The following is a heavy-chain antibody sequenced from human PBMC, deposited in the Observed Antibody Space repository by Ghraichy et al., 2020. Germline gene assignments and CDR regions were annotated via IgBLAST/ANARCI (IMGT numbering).Heavy chain of an antibody. CDR2: ISSSSSYI. CDR1: GFTFSSYS. CDR3: ARDGTPHYDSSGYLYYFDY. J-gene: IGHJ4*02. Sequence: LSLTCAASGFTFSSYSMNWVRQAPGKGLEWVSSISSSSSYIYYADSVKGRFTISRDNAKNSLYLQMNSLRAEDPAVYYCARDGTPHYDSSGYLYYFDYWGQGTLVTVSS. D-gene: IGHD3-22*01. V-gene: IGHV3-21*01.